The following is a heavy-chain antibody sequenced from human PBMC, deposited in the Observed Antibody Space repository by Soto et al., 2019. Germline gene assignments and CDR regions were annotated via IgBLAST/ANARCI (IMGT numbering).Heavy chain of an antibody. CDR3: ARSQVGRTLDV. CDR2: INPSGGST. CDR1: RYTFTNFY. V-gene: IGHV1-46*01. J-gene: IGHJ6*02. D-gene: IGHD1-26*01. Sequence: AAVKVSCKASRYTFTNFYIHWLRQAPGQGLEWMGIINPSGGSTTYPQKFQGRVTMTRDTSTSTVHMELITLRSEDTAVYYCARSQVGRTLDVWGPGTTVTVSS.